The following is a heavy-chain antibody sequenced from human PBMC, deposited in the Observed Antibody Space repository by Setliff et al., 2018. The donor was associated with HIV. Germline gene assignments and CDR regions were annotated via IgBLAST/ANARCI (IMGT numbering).Heavy chain of an antibody. V-gene: IGHV1-2*02. CDR2: INPNSSDT. CDR1: GYTFTDCY. CDR3: ARVRTSYNFWVGDVFDP. Sequence: ASVKVSCKASGYTFTDCYIHWVRQAPGQGLEWMGWINPNSSDTNYAQKFQGRVTMTRDTSISTAYMEISSLEAEDTAVYFCARVRTSYNFWVGDVFDPWGQGTLVTVSS. J-gene: IGHJ5*02. D-gene: IGHD1-1*01.